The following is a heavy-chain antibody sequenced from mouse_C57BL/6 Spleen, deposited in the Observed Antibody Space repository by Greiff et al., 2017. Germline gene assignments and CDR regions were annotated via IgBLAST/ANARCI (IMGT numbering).Heavy chain of an antibody. V-gene: IGHV1-80*01. CDR3: ARARDYPYYFDY. CDR1: GYAFSSYW. J-gene: IGHJ2*01. Sequence: VQLQQSGAELVKPGASVKISCKASGYAFSSYWMNWVKQRPGKGLEWIGQIYPGDGDTNYNGKFKGKATLTADKSSSTAYMQLSSLTSEDSAVYFCARARDYPYYFDYWGQGTTLTVSS. D-gene: IGHD5-5*01. CDR2: IYPGDGDT.